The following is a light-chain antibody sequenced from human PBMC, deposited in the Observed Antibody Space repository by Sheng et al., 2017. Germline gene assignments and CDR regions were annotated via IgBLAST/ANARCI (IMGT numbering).Light chain of an antibody. CDR1: QTVSSY. Sequence: EIVLTQSPATLSLSPGESATLSCRASQTVSSYLVWYQQKPGQAPRLLIHDASNRATGIPARFSGSGSGTDFTLTISSLEPEDIAVYYCQHYNIWPYTFGQGTKLEIK. CDR3: QHYNIWPYT. CDR2: DAS. J-gene: IGKJ2*01. V-gene: IGKV3-11*01.